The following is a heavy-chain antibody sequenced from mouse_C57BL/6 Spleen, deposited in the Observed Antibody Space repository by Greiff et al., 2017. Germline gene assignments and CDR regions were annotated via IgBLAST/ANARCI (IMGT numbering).Heavy chain of an antibody. J-gene: IGHJ3*01. CDR2: IYPRDGST. CDR3: ARWGYGKHWFAY. V-gene: IGHV1-78*01. Sequence: VKLVESDAELVKPGASVKISCKVSGYTFTDHTIHWMKQRPEQGLEWIGYIYPRDGSTKYNEKFKGKATLTADKSSSTAYMQLNSLTSEDSAVYFCARWGYGKHWFAYWGQGTLVTDSA. D-gene: IGHD2-1*01. CDR1: GYTFTDHT.